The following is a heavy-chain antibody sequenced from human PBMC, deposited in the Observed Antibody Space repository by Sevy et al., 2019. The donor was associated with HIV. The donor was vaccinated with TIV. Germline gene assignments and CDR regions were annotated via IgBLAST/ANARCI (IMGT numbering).Heavy chain of an antibody. J-gene: IGHJ6*02. CDR2: IYHSGST. Sequence: SETLSLTCAVSGYSISSGYYWGWIRQPPVKGLEWIGSIYHSGSTYYNPSLKSRFTISVDTSKNQFSLKLSSVTAADTAVYYCARSRPRINSGWNYYYYGMDVWGQGTTVTVSS. CDR3: ARSRPRINSGWNYYYYGMDV. CDR1: GYSISSGYY. D-gene: IGHD6-19*01. V-gene: IGHV4-38-2*01.